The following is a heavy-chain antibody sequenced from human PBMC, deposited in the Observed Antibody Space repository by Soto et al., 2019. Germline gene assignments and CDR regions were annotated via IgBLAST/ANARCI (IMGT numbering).Heavy chain of an antibody. CDR1: GFMFSDYG. CDR3: AKDPSTGSADL. CDR2: IHPSGANT. V-gene: IGHV3-23*01. Sequence: EVQLLESGGGLVQPGGSLRLSWVASGFMFSDYGMTWVRQAPGKGLQWVSTIHPSGANTHYAESVEGRFTVSRDNSKHTLFLQMNSLRPEDTAVYYCAKDPSTGSADLWGQGPLVTVSS. D-gene: IGHD3-9*01. J-gene: IGHJ5*02.